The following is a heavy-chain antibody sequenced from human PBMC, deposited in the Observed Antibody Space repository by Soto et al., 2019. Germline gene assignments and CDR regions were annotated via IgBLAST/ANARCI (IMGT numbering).Heavy chain of an antibody. J-gene: IGHJ3*02. V-gene: IGHV3-23*01. Sequence: GVSLRLSCAASGFTFSSYAMSWVRQAPGKGLEWVSAISGSGGSTYYADSVKGRFTISRDNSKNTLYLQMNSLRAEDTAVYYCAKDLGYCSSTSCHDAFDIWGQGTMVTVSS. CDR2: ISGSGGST. CDR1: GFTFSSYA. CDR3: AKDLGYCSSTSCHDAFDI. D-gene: IGHD2-2*01.